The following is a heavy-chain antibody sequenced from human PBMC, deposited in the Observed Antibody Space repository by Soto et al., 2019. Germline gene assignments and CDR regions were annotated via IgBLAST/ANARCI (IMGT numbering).Heavy chain of an antibody. CDR3: ARPTRSGYDRGDSYYHTMDV. Sequence: QVQLVQSGTEVKKSGSSVKVSCRASGGTSSNFVITWVRQVPGQGLEWLGGILPMFGAVKYAQKFQDRLILTADRSTPPAAMELGSLRSEDTAVYYCARPTRSGYDRGDSYYHTMDVWGHGTTVTVS. CDR2: ILPMFGAV. D-gene: IGHD3-3*01. J-gene: IGHJ6*02. V-gene: IGHV1-69*06. CDR1: GGTSSNFV.